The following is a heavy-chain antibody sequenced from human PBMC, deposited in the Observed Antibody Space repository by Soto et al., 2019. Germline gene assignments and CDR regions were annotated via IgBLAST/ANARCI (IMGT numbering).Heavy chain of an antibody. D-gene: IGHD3-10*01. V-gene: IGHV1-2*02. CDR2: INPNSGGT. CDR3: ARDRRYYGSGSYWSEYYYYGMDV. CDR1: GYTFTGYY. Sequence: QVQLVQCGAEVKKPGASVKVSCKASGYTFTGYYMHWVRQAPGQGLEWMGWINPNSGGTNYAQKFQGRVTMTRDTSISTAYMELSRLRSDDTAVYYCARDRRYYGSGSYWSEYYYYGMDVWGQGTTVTVSS. J-gene: IGHJ6*02.